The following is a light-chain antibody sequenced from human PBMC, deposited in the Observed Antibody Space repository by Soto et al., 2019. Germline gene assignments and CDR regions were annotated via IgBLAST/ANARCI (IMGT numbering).Light chain of an antibody. CDR3: QQYNSYLYT. CDR2: DAS. Sequence: GDRVTITCRASQGISSWLAWYQQKPGKAPKLLIYDASSLESGVPSRFSGSGSGTDFTLTISSLQPDDFATYYCQQYNSYLYTFGQGTKLEIK. V-gene: IGKV1-5*01. J-gene: IGKJ2*01. CDR1: QGISSW.